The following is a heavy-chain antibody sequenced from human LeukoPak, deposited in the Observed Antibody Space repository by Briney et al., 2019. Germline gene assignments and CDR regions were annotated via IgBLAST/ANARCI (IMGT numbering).Heavy chain of an antibody. J-gene: IGHJ4*02. CDR2: IHYSGNT. Sequence: SETLSLTCTVSGGSICSSNYYWRWIRQPPGRGLEWIGGIHYSGNTYYHPSLKSRVTISVDTSKNQFYLKLSAVTAADTAVYYCARMSHESSGYYCLYADYWGQGTLVTVSS. CDR3: ARMSHESSGYYCLYADY. D-gene: IGHD3-22*01. V-gene: IGHV4-39*01. CDR1: GGSICSSNYY.